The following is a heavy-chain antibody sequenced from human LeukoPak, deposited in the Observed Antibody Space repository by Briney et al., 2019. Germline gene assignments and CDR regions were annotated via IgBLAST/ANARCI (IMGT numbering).Heavy chain of an antibody. Sequence: SETLSLTCTVSGGSISSSSYYWGWIRQPPGKGLEWIGSIYYSGSTYYNPSLKSRVTISVDTSKNQFSLKLSSVTAADTAVYYCARILPYSSGWYVHYYGMDVWGQGTTVTVSS. J-gene: IGHJ6*02. CDR2: IYYSGST. V-gene: IGHV4-39*07. CDR1: GGSISSSSYY. D-gene: IGHD6-19*01. CDR3: ARILPYSSGWYVHYYGMDV.